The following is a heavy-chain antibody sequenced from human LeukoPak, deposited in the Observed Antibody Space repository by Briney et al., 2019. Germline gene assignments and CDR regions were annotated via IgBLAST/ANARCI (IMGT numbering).Heavy chain of an antibody. D-gene: IGHD6-13*01. V-gene: IGHV1-2*02. CDR1: GYTFTRYY. Sequence: ASVKVSCKSSGYTFTRYYMHCARQAPRQALEGMGWINPNSGGTNYAQKFQGRVTMTRDTSISTAYMELSRLRSDDTAVYYCARDRYSSSWYIRWGQGTLVTVSS. CDR2: INPNSGGT. J-gene: IGHJ4*02. CDR3: ARDRYSSSWYIR.